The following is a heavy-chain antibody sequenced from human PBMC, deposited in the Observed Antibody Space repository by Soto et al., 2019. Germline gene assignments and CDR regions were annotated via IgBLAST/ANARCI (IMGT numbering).Heavy chain of an antibody. CDR2: IYYSGST. CDR1: GGSISSYY. J-gene: IGHJ4*02. CDR3: AREIAVANEFDY. V-gene: IGHV4-59*01. Sequence: QVQLQESCPGLVKPSETLSLTCTVSGGSISSYYWSWIRQPPGKGLEWIGYIYYSGSTNYNPALKSRVTISVDTSKNQFSLKLSSVTAADTAVYYCAREIAVANEFDYWGQGTLVTVSS. D-gene: IGHD6-19*01.